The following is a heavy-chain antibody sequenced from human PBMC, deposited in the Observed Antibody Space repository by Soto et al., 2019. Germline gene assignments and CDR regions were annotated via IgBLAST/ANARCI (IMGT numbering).Heavy chain of an antibody. CDR2: IIPIFGTP. J-gene: IGHJ4*02. CDR3: ATDNSSGNYRFDY. D-gene: IGHD1-26*01. CDR1: GDTFTSYI. V-gene: IGHV1-69*01. Sequence: QVQLVQSGAEVKKPGSSVRVSCKASGDTFTSYIISWVRQAPGQGLEWMGGIIPIFGTPTYAQKFEGRVTITADASTSTAYLELSSVRSEDTAVYFCATDNSSGNYRFDYWGQGTLVTVSS.